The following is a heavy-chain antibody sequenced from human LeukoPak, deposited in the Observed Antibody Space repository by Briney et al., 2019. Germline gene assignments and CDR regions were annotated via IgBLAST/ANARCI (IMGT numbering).Heavy chain of an antibody. V-gene: IGHV2-70*11. Sequence: SGPALVKPTETLTLTCTFSGFSLSTSGMCVSWIRQPPGKALQWLARIDWDDDEYYSTSLETRLTISKDTSKNQVVLTMTKMDPVDTATYYCARMTAGYSSGWFAFDIWGQGTMVTVSS. J-gene: IGHJ3*02. D-gene: IGHD6-19*01. CDR1: GFSLSTSGMC. CDR2: IDWDDDE. CDR3: ARMTAGYSSGWFAFDI.